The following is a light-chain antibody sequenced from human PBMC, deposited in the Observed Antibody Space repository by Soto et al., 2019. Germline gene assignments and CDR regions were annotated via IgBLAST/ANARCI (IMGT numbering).Light chain of an antibody. CDR1: QSVSSN. V-gene: IGKV3-20*01. CDR3: QQYGTSPALT. CDR2: GAS. Sequence: EIVLTQSPATLSLSPGERATLSCRASQSVSSNLAWYQQKPGQAPRLLIYGASSRATDISDRFSGSGSGTDFTLTISRLEPEDFAVYYCQQYGTSPALTFGGGTKVDNK. J-gene: IGKJ4*01.